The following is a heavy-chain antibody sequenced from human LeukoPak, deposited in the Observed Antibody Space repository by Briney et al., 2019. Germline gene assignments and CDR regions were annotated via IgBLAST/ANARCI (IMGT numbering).Heavy chain of an antibody. CDR1: GFTFSNNW. CDR3: ARERLKDCSSTSCYADFDY. D-gene: IGHD2-2*01. Sequence: PGGSLRLSCAASGFTFSNNWMSWVRQAPGKGLEWVANIKHDGSAKYFVDSVMGRFTISRDNAKNSLFLQMNSLRAEDAAVYYCARERLKDCSSTSCYADFDYWGQGTLVTVSS. V-gene: IGHV3-7*04. CDR2: IKHDGSAK. J-gene: IGHJ4*02.